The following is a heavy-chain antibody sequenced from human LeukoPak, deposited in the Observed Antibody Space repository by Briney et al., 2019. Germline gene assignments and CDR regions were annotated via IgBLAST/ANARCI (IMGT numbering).Heavy chain of an antibody. CDR1: GYTFTSYG. D-gene: IGHD5-12*01. V-gene: IGHV1-18*01. J-gene: IGHJ4*02. Sequence: ASVKVSCKASGYTFTSYGISWVRQAPGQGLEWMGWISAYNGNTNYAQKLQGRVTMTRDTSTSTVYMELSSLRSEDTAVYYCARGNDYYYFDYWGQGTLVTVSS. CDR3: ARGNDYYYFDY. CDR2: ISAYNGNT.